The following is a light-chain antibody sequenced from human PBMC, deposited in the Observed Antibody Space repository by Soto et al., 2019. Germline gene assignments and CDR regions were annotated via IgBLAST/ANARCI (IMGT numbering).Light chain of an antibody. CDR3: QQYFGWPPMT. CDR1: QSVSATH. V-gene: IGKV3-20*01. CDR2: GAS. Sequence: IVLTQSPGTLSLSPGERATLSCRASQSVSATHLAWYQQKPGQAPRLLLYGASTRATGIPDRFSGSGSGTEFTLTISSLRSEDSAIYYCQQYFGWPPMTFGQGTKVDIK. J-gene: IGKJ1*01.